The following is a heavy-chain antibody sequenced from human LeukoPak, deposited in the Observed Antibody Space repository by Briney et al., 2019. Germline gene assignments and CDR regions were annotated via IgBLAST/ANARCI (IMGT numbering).Heavy chain of an antibody. CDR1: GDSISSYY. V-gene: IGHV4-59*01. CDR2: INYSGNT. Sequence: SETLSLTCTVSGDSISSYYWSWIRQPPGKGLEWMGYINYSGNTNYNPSLKSRVTISVDTSKNQFSLSLTSVTAADTAVYYCAREGRQDYVYFDCWGQGTLVTVSS. D-gene: IGHD4-17*01. J-gene: IGHJ4*02. CDR3: AREGRQDYVYFDC.